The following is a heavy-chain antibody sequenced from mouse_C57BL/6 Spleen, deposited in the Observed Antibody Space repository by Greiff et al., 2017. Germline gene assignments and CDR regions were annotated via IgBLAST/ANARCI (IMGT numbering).Heavy chain of an antibody. CDR3: ARAWGYAMDD. D-gene: IGHD4-1*01. V-gene: IGHV1-82*01. CDR1: GYAFSSSW. CDR2: IYPGDGDT. Sequence: QVQLKESGPELVKPGASVKISCKASGYAFSSSWMNWVKQRPGKGLEWIGRIYPGDGDTNYNGKFKGKATLTADKSSSTAYMQLSSLTSEDSAVYFCARAWGYAMDDWGQGTSVTVSS. J-gene: IGHJ4*01.